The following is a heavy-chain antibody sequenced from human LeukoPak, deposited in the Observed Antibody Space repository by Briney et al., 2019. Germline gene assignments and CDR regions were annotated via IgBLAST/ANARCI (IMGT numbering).Heavy chain of an antibody. CDR1: GGTFSSYA. D-gene: IGHD2-2*01. J-gene: IGHJ5*02. V-gene: IGHV1-69*01. CDR2: IIPIFGTA. Sequence: ASVKVSCKASGGTFSSYAISWVRQAPGQGLEWMGGIIPIFGTANYVQKFQGRVTITADESTSTAYMELSSLRSEDTAVYYCARGDCSSTSCYRFDPWGQGTLVTVSS. CDR3: ARGDCSSTSCYRFDP.